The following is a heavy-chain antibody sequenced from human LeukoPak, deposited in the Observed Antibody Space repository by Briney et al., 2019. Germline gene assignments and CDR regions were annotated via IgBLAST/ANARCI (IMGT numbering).Heavy chain of an antibody. CDR1: GGSISSSNYY. D-gene: IGHD5-24*01. V-gene: IGHV4-39*01. J-gene: IGHJ5*02. CDR3: ARVIEMATIFAPFDP. CDR2: IYYSGST. Sequence: SETLSLTCTVSGGSISSSNYYWGWIRQPPGKGLEWIGSIYYSGSTYYSPSLKSRVTISVDTSKNQFSLKLSSVTAADTAVYYCARVIEMATIFAPFDPWGQGTLVTVSS.